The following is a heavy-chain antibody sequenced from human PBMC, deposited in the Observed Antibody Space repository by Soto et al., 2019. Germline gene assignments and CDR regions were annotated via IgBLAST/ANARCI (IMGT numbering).Heavy chain of an antibody. CDR1: GFTFSSYA. CDR2: ISYDGSNK. J-gene: IGHJ6*02. Sequence: PVGSLRLSCAASGFTFSSYAMHWVRQAPGKGLEWVAVISYDGSNKYYADSVKGRFTISRDNSKNTLYLQMNSLRAEDTAVYYCAREGTGITIFGVVIYYYYGMDVWGQGTTVTVSS. CDR3: AREGTGITIFGVVIYYYYGMDV. V-gene: IGHV3-30-3*01. D-gene: IGHD3-3*01.